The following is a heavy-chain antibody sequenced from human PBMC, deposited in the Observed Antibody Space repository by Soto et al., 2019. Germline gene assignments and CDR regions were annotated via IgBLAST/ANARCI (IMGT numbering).Heavy chain of an antibody. CDR2: IWYDGSNK. D-gene: IGHD6-13*01. Sequence: QVQLVESGGGVVQPGRSLRLSCAASGFTFSSYGMHWVRQAPGKGLEWVAVIWYDGSNKYYADSVKGRFTNSRDNSKNTLYLKMNILRAEDTAVYYCARDSVYSCSWSDYWGQGTLVTVSS. J-gene: IGHJ4*02. CDR3: ARDSVYSCSWSDY. CDR1: GFTFSSYG. V-gene: IGHV3-33*01.